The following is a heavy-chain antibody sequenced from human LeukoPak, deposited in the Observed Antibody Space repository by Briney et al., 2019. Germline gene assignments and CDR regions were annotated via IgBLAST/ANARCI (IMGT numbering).Heavy chain of an antibody. V-gene: IGHV3-7*03. J-gene: IGHJ4*02. D-gene: IGHD3-22*01. CDR1: GFTFSSYG. CDR2: IKKDGSEK. Sequence: PGGSLRLSCAASGFTFSSYGMSWVRQAPGKGLEWVANIKKDGSEKYYVDSVKGRFTISRDNAKKSLYLQMNSLRVEDTAVYYCAKDARITMIGVVRGARPYYFDYWGQGTLVTVSS. CDR3: AKDARITMIGVVRGARPYYFDY.